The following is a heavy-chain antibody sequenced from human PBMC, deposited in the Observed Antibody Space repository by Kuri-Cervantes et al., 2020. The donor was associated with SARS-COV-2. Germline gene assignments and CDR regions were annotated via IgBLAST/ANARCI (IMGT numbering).Heavy chain of an antibody. CDR1: GYTFTSYD. V-gene: IGHV1-8*01. J-gene: IGHJ6*02. CDR2: MNPNSGNT. CDR3: ASSRSITIFGVVINYYYGMDV. D-gene: IGHD3-3*01. Sequence: SVKVSCKASGYTFTSYDINWVRQATGQGLEWMGWMNPNSGNTGYAQKFQGRVTMTRNTSISTAYMELSSLRSEDTAVYYCASSRSITIFGVVINYYYGMDVWGQGTTVTVSS.